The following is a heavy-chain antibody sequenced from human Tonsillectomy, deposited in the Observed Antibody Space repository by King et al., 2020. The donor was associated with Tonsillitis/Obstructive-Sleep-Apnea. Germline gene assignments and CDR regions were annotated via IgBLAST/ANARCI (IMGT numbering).Heavy chain of an antibody. V-gene: IGHV3-23*04. CDR2: NTGSGHTT. D-gene: IGHD2-15*01. J-gene: IGHJ4*02. CDR3: ARDLLLLSAH. CDR1: GFTFSSSA. Sequence: VQLVESGGGLVQPGGSLRLSCAASGFTFSSSAMSWVRQTPGEGLEWVSANTGSGHTTYYADSVKGRFIISRDNSKNTLFLQMNSLSAEDTAVYYCARDLLLLSAHWGQGTLVTVSS.